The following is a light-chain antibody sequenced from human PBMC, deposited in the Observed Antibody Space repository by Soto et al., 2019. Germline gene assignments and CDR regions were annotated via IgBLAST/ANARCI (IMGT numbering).Light chain of an antibody. V-gene: IGKV3-20*01. Sequence: EIVMTQSPATLSVSPGGRATLSCRASQSISDTLAWYQQKPGQAPRLLISGASSRATGVPDRFSGSGSGTDFTLTISSLEPEDFALYYCQQYGASPITFSQGTRLEIK. CDR3: QQYGASPIT. J-gene: IGKJ5*01. CDR2: GAS. CDR1: QSISDT.